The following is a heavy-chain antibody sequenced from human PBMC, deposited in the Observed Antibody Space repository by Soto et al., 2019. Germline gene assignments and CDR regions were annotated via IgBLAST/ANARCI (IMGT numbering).Heavy chain of an antibody. CDR2: IWYDGSNK. CDR3: ARGAYSSSWYDLTGGYYYGMDV. J-gene: IGHJ6*02. CDR1: GFTFSSYG. V-gene: IGHV3-33*01. D-gene: IGHD6-13*01. Sequence: GGSLRLSCAASGFTFSSYGMHWVRQAPGKGLEWVAVIWYDGSNKYYADSVKGRFTISRDNSKNTLYLQMNSLRAEDTAVYYCARGAYSSSWYDLTGGYYYGMDVWGQGTTVTVSS.